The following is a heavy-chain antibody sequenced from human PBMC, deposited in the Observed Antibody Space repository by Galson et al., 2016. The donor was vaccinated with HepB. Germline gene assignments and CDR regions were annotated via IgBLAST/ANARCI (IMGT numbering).Heavy chain of an antibody. CDR3: AQGVTPVSYFES. D-gene: IGHD2-8*01. CDR1: GAPISSHY. J-gene: IGHJ4*02. V-gene: IGHV4-59*11. CDR2: VHYSGNT. Sequence: TLSLTCTVSGAPISSHYWNWIRQPPGKGLEWIGYVHYSGNTNYNSSLNSRVTISVDTSQNKFSLMLNSLNAADTAIYYCAQGVTPVSYFESWGPGTLVAVSS.